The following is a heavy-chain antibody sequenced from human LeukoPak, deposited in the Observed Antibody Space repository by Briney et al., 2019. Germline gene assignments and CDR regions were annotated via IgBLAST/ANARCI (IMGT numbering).Heavy chain of an antibody. CDR3: ARAPDYYGSGSYYGY. Sequence: SETLSLTCTVSGGSISSYYWSWIRQPPGKGLEWIGEINHTGSTNYNPSLKSRVTISVDTSKNQFSLKLSSVTAADTAVYYCARAPDYYGSGSYYGYWGQGTLVTVSS. J-gene: IGHJ4*02. D-gene: IGHD3-10*01. CDR2: INHTGST. CDR1: GGSISSYY. V-gene: IGHV4-34*01.